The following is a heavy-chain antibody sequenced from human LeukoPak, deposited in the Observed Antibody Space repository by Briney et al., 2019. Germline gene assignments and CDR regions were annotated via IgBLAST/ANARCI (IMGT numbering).Heavy chain of an antibody. CDR1: GYTLTELS. J-gene: IGHJ1*01. Sequence: ASVKVSCKVSGYTLTELSMHWVRQAPGKGLEWMGGFDPEDGETIYTQKFQGRVTVTEDTSTDTAYMELSSLRSEDTAVYYCATKGFYDFWSGYYKYFQHWGQGTLVTVSS. CDR3: ATKGFYDFWSGYYKYFQH. CDR2: FDPEDGET. V-gene: IGHV1-24*01. D-gene: IGHD3-3*01.